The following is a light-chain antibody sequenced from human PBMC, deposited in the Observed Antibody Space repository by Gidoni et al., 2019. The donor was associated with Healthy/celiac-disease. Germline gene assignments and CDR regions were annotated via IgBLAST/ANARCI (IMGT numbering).Light chain of an antibody. CDR1: QDISDY. J-gene: IGKJ4*01. CDR3: QQYDNLPLT. CDR2: DAS. V-gene: IGKV1-33*01. Sequence: DTQMTPFPSSLSASVGDRVPIPCQARQDISDYLKWYQQKPGKAPKLLIYDASNLETGVPSRFSGSGSGTEFTFTTSSLQPEDIATYYCQQYDNLPLTFXGXTKVEIK.